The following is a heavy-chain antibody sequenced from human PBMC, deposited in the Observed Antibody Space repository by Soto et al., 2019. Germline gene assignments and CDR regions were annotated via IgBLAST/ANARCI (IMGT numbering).Heavy chain of an antibody. CDR3: ARIGLRYYGMDV. CDR1: GASLSDNY. CDR2: INHSGNT. V-gene: IGHV4-34*01. J-gene: IGHJ6*02. Sequence: PSETLSLTCAVYGASLSDNYCNWLRQPPGKGLEWIGEINHSGNTNYNPSLRSRVTISIDTSKNQLSLNLRSVSAADTAVYYCARIGLRYYGMDVWGQGTTVTVSS.